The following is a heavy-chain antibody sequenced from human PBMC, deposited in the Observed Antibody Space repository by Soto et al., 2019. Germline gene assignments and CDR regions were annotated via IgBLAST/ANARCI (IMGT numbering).Heavy chain of an antibody. V-gene: IGHV1-3*01. D-gene: IGHD5-12*01. CDR3: ARSFSGYETDY. J-gene: IGHJ4*02. CDR1: GYTFTNYV. CDR2: IDAGNGNT. Sequence: GASVQVSCKASGYTFTNYVLHWVRQAPGQRLGWMGWIDAGNGNTKYSQKFQGRVTITRDTSASTVYMELSSLRSEDTALFYCARSFSGYETDYWGQGTLVTVSS.